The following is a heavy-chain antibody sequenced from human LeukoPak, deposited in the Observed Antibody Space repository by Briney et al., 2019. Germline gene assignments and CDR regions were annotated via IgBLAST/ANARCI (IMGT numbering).Heavy chain of an antibody. Sequence: GASVKVSCKASGYTFTSYGVSWVRQAPGQGLEWMGWISGFNGNTDYAQKFQGRVTMTTDTSTSTAYMELRSLRSDDTAVYYCARDFPDYYGSGRGDYWGQGTLVTVSS. CDR1: GYTFTSYG. CDR2: ISGFNGNT. J-gene: IGHJ4*02. CDR3: ARDFPDYYGSGRGDY. V-gene: IGHV1-18*01. D-gene: IGHD3-10*01.